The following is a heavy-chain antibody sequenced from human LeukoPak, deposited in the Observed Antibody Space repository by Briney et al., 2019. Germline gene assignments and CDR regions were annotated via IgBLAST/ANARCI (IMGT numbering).Heavy chain of an antibody. D-gene: IGHD4-17*01. V-gene: IGHV3-23*01. CDR3: AKAPYGDYAWWFDP. Sequence: GGSLRLSCAASGFTFSSYAMSWVRQAPGKGLEWVSAISGSGGSTYYADSVKGRFTISGDNSKNTLYLQMNSLRAEDTAVYYCAKAPYGDYAWWFDPWGQGTLVTVSS. CDR1: GFTFSSYA. CDR2: ISGSGGST. J-gene: IGHJ5*02.